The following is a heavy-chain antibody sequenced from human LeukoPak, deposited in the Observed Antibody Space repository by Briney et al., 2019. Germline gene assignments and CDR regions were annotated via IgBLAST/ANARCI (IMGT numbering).Heavy chain of an antibody. CDR2: ISAYNGNA. CDR1: GYTFTGYG. Sequence: ASVKVSCKASGYTFTGYGISWVRQAPGQGLEWMGWISAYNGNANYAQRLQGRVTMTTDTSTSTAYMELRSLRSDDTAVYYCARDQIVVVPAATMWFDPWGQGTLVTVSS. D-gene: IGHD2-2*01. V-gene: IGHV1-18*01. J-gene: IGHJ5*02. CDR3: ARDQIVVVPAATMWFDP.